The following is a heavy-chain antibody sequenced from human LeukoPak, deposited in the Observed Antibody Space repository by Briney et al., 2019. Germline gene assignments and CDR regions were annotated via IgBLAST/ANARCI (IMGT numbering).Heavy chain of an antibody. V-gene: IGHV1-18*01. CDR3: ARAGRESGTSSYH. J-gene: IGHJ5*02. CDR1: GFTFTDYG. CDR2: ISAYSGDT. D-gene: IGHD1-26*01. Sequence: ASVKVSCKASGFTFTDYGFIWVRQAPGQGLEWRGWISAYSGDTRYAQNFQGRVTLTTEASADTAYMELWSLISDDTAVYYCARAGRESGTSSYHWGQGTLVTVSS.